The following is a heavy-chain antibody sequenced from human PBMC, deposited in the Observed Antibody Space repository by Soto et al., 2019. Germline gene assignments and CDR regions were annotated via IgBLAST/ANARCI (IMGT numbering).Heavy chain of an antibody. D-gene: IGHD3-3*01. V-gene: IGHV3-30*18. Sequence: VQLVESGGGVVQPGRSLRLSCAASGFTFSSYGMHWVRQAPGKGLEWVAVISYDGSNKYYADSVKGRFTISRDNSKNTLYLQMNSLRAEDTAVYYCAKDTEGEWSGMDVWGQGTTVTVSS. CDR2: ISYDGSNK. CDR3: AKDTEGEWSGMDV. CDR1: GFTFSSYG. J-gene: IGHJ6*02.